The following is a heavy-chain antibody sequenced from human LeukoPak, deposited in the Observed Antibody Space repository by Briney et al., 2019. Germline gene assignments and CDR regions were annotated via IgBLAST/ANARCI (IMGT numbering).Heavy chain of an antibody. CDR2: ISAYNGNT. J-gene: IGHJ4*02. CDR1: GYTFTSYG. V-gene: IGHV1-18*01. Sequence: ASVKVSCKASGYTFTSYGISWVRQAPGQGLEWMGWISAYNGNTNYAQKFQGRVTITADESTSTAYMELSSLRSEDTAVYYCACSSGWYGSDYWGQGTLVTVSS. D-gene: IGHD6-19*01. CDR3: ACSSGWYGSDY.